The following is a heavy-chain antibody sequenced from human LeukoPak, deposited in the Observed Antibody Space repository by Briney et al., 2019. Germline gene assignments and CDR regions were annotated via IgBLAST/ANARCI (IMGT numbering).Heavy chain of an antibody. Sequence: GGSLRLSCAASGFTFDDYAMHWVRQAPGKGLEWVSGISWNGGTRGYASSVKGRFTISRDNAKSSLYLQMNSLRDEDTALYYCVKDPHTGEDHGDPVYYFDHWGQGTLVTVSS. V-gene: IGHV3-9*01. CDR3: VKDPHTGEDHGDPVYYFDH. J-gene: IGHJ4*02. CDR1: GFTFDDYA. CDR2: ISWNGGTR. D-gene: IGHD4-17*01.